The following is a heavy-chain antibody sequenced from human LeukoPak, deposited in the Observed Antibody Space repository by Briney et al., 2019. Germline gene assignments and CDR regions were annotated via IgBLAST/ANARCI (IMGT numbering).Heavy chain of an antibody. V-gene: IGHV3-7*01. CDR3: ARGAPHRFGVVYYYGMDV. D-gene: IGHD3-3*01. Sequence: GGPLNLSCEAFGSPLISFWMSWSRQAPGKGLEGLPTINQDGSEKYYVDSVKGRFTISRDNAKNSLYLQMNSLRAEDTAVYYCARGAPHRFGVVYYYGMDVWGQGTTVTVSS. J-gene: IGHJ6*02. CDR1: GSPLISFW. CDR2: INQDGSEK.